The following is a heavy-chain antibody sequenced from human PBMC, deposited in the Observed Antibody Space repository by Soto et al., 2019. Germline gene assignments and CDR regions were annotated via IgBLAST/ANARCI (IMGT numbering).Heavy chain of an antibody. D-gene: IGHD3-3*01. V-gene: IGHV1-18*01. CDR1: GYTFTSYG. Sequence: VQLVQSGAEVKKPGASVKVSCKASGYTFTSYGISWVRQAPGQGLEWMGWISANNGNTNYAQKLQGRVTMTTDTTTSTANMELRSLRSDDTDVYYSERDPRHPNHDFCSRYYAAFNYSAQGHLVTVSS. CDR3: ERDPRHPNHDFCSRYYAAFNY. J-gene: IGHJ4*02. CDR2: ISANNGNT.